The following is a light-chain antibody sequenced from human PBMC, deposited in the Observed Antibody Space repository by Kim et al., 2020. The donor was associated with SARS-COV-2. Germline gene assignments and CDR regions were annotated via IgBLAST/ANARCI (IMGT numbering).Light chain of an antibody. J-gene: IGKJ3*01. CDR3: QQSDITPFT. Sequence: AAVGDRVTITCRTTPSISSHLNWYRQKPGRAPNLLISVATTVQGGVQSRFSGSGSETDSTLTISSLQPEDFATYFCQQSDITPFTFGPGTKVDIK. CDR2: VAT. CDR1: PSISSH. V-gene: IGKV1-39*01.